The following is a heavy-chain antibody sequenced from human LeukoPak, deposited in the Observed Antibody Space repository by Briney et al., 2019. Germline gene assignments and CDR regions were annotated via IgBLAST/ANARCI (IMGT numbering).Heavy chain of an antibody. CDR1: GYTFTSYG. V-gene: IGHV1-18*01. CDR2: ISAYNGNT. D-gene: IGHD3-22*01. Sequence: ASVKVSCKASGYTFTSYGISWVRQAPGQGLEWMGWISAYNGNTNYAQKLQGRVTMTTDTSTSTAYMELRSLISDDTAVYYCARGKKRYYDSSPFDPWGQGTLVTVSS. CDR3: ARGKKRYYDSSPFDP. J-gene: IGHJ5*02.